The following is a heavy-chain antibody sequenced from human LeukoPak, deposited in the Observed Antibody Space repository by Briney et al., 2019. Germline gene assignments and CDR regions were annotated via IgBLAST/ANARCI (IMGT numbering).Heavy chain of an antibody. CDR3: AREGPLGKYYDY. CDR1: GGSINNLF. J-gene: IGHJ4*02. Sequence: SETLSLTCTVSGGSINNLFWTWIRQPPGTGLEWIGYFSYSGGTTYNPSLQSRVTISIDTSKNQFSLNLNSVTAADTAVYYCAREGPLGKYYDYWGPGTLVTVSS. CDR2: FSYSGGT. V-gene: IGHV4-59*01. D-gene: IGHD3-16*01.